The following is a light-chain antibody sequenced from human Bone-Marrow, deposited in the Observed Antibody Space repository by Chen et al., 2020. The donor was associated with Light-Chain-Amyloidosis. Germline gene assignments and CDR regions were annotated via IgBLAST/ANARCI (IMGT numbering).Light chain of an antibody. V-gene: IGKV4-1*01. J-gene: IGKJ3*01. CDR2: WAT. CDR1: QSVLYSSNNKNY. CDR3: QLYYSAPFT. Sequence: DLVMTQSPDSLAVSLGERATIHCKSSQSVLYSSNNKNYLACYQQKPGQPPKMLISWATTRKSGVTDRFAGSGSRTDITLTNSSLQAEDVAVYSCQLYYSAPFTFGPGTKVNIK.